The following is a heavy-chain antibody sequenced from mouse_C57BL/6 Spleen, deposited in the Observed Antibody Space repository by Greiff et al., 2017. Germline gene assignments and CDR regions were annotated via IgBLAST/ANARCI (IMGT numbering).Heavy chain of an antibody. CDR3: SSSYYSGSSWFAY. D-gene: IGHD1-1*01. CDR1: GYSFTGYY. V-gene: IGHV1-42*01. CDR2: INPSTGGT. J-gene: IGHJ3*01. Sequence: VQLKESGPELVKPGASVKISCKASGYSFTGYYMNWVKQSPEKSLEWIGEINPSTGGTTYNQKFKAKATLTVDKSSSTAYMQLKSLTSEDSAVYCCSSSYYSGSSWFAYWGQGTLVTVSA.